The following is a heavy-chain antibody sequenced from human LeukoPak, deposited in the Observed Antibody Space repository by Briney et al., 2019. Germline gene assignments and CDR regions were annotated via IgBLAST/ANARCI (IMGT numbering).Heavy chain of an antibody. V-gene: IGHV3-7*01. CDR1: GFTFSQYW. J-gene: IGHJ4*02. CDR2: IKPDGSEK. CDR3: ARVASRGQEDY. D-gene: IGHD5-12*01. Sequence: GGSLRLSCAASGFTFSQYWMSWVRQAPGKGLEWVANIKPDGSEKHYVDSVKGRFTISRDNAKNSLYLQMNSLRAEDTAVYYCARVASRGQEDYWGQGTPVTVSS.